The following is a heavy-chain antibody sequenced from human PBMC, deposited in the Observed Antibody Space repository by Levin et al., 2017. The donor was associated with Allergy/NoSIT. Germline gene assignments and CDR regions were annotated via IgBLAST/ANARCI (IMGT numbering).Heavy chain of an antibody. J-gene: IGHJ4*02. CDR1: GLTFNRFW. V-gene: IGHV3-7*01. D-gene: IGHD1-20*01. CDR2: IKQDGSEK. CDR3: ASTPISGTTDAFDY. Sequence: GESLKISCAASGLTFNRFWMNWVRQAPGKGLEWVANIKQDGSEKYYVDSVKGRFTISRDNAKNSVYLQMNSLRAEDTALYYCASTPISGTTDAFDYWGQGTLVTVSS.